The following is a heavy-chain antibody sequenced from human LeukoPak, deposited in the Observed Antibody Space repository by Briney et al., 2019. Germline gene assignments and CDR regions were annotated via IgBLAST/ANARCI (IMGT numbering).Heavy chain of an antibody. Sequence: SETLSLTCTVSGTSISSFYWSWIRQPPGKGLEWIAYIYHSGSTNYNPSLKSRATISVDTSNKEFSLKLTSVTAADTAVYYCARVHCTGGSCYLAWFDPWGQGTLVTVSS. D-gene: IGHD2-15*01. CDR2: IYHSGST. CDR3: ARVHCTGGSCYLAWFDP. V-gene: IGHV4-59*01. J-gene: IGHJ5*02. CDR1: GTSISSFY.